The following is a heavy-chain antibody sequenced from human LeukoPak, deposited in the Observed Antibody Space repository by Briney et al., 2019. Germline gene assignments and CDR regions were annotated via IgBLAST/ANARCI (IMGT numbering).Heavy chain of an antibody. Sequence: GGSLRLSCAASGFTVSSNYMSWVRQAPGKGLEWVSSISSSSSYIYYADSVKGRFTISRDNAKNSLYLQMNSLRAEDTAVYYCARGLGGVAFDIWGQGTMVTVSS. CDR1: GFTVSSNY. V-gene: IGHV3-21*01. J-gene: IGHJ3*02. CDR2: ISSSSSYI. D-gene: IGHD1-26*01. CDR3: ARGLGGVAFDI.